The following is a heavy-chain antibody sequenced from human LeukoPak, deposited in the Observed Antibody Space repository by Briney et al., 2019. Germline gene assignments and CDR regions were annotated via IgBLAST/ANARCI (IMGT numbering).Heavy chain of an antibody. D-gene: IGHD2-21*01. CDR3: ATLRRRSMLDY. V-gene: IGHV3-23*01. CDR2: ISGSGGST. Sequence: PGGSLRLSCEASGVTFSSYVMSWVRQAPGKGPEWVSGISGSGGSTYYADSVKGRFTISRDNSKNTLYLQMNSLRAEDTAVYYCATLRRRSMLDYWGQGTLVTVSS. CDR1: GVTFSSYV. J-gene: IGHJ4*02.